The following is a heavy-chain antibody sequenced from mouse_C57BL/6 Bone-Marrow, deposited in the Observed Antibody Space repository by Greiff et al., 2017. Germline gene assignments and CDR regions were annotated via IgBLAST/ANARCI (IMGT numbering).Heavy chain of an antibody. J-gene: IGHJ1*03. V-gene: IGHV5-17*01. Sequence: EVQLVESGGGLVKPGGSLKLSCAASGFTFSDYGMNWVRQAPEKGLEWVAYISSGSSTIYYADTVKGRFTISRDNAKNTLFLQMTSLRSEDTAMYYCARDYYGSSYGYFDVWGTGTTVTVSS. CDR2: ISSGSSTI. CDR3: ARDYYGSSYGYFDV. D-gene: IGHD1-1*01. CDR1: GFTFSDYG.